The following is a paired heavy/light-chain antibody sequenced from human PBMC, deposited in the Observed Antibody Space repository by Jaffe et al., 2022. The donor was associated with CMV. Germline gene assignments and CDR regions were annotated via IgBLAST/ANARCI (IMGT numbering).Heavy chain of an antibody. D-gene: IGHD5-12*01. CDR1: GYSFTSYW. CDR2: IYPGDSDT. Sequence: EVQLVQSGAEVKKPGESLKISCKGSGYSFTSYWIGWVRQMPGKGLEWMGIIYPGDSDTRYSPSFQGQVTISADKSISTAYLQWSSLKASDTAMYYCARRRIYSGYDFFAELPQPGFDYWGQGTLVTVSS. V-gene: IGHV5-51*01. CDR3: ARRRIYSGYDFFAELPQPGFDY. J-gene: IGHJ4*02.
Light chain of an antibody. V-gene: IGKV1-33*01. CDR1: QDISNY. J-gene: IGKJ2*01. CDR3: QQYDNLLGYT. Sequence: DIQMTQSPSSLSASVGDRVTITCQASQDISNYLNWYQQKPGKAPKLLIYDASNLETGVPSRFSGSGSGTDFTFTISSLQPEDIATYYCQQYDNLLGYTFGQGTKLEIK. CDR2: DAS.